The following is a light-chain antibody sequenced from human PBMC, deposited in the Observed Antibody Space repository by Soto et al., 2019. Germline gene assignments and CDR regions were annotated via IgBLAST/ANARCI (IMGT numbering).Light chain of an antibody. CDR3: QQYGYSPPHR. CDR1: QSLGTDY. CDR2: DAS. V-gene: IGKV3-20*01. Sequence: DNVLTQSPGTLSWSPGERATLSCRARQSLGTDYLAWYQQKHVQARRFLISDASRRATGILLRFSGSGSGADFTLSISTLEPEYVAVYSCQQYGYSPPHRVGQGTK. J-gene: IGKJ2*01.